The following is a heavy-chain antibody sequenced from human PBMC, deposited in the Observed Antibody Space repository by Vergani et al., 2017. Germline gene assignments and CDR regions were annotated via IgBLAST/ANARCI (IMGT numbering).Heavy chain of an antibody. Sequence: EVDLVESGGGLAQPGGSLRLSCEASGITFWKFGMHWVRQGPGKGLELVSGISWNSGAVDYADSVRGRFTIARDNAKNSLFLEMNSLGFEDTAVYFCTNTSVYYYDSDGHGYDPYTGFDLWGQGTLVTVSS. CDR1: GITFWKFG. CDR3: TNTSVYYYDSDGHGYDPYTGFDL. D-gene: IGHD3-22*01. CDR2: ISWNSGAV. V-gene: IGHV3-9*01. J-gene: IGHJ3*01.